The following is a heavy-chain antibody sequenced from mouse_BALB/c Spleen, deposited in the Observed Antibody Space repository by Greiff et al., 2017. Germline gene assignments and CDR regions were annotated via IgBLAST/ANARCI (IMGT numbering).Heavy chain of an antibody. Sequence: EVQRVESGGGLVKPGGSLKLSCAASGFAFSSYDMSWVRQTPEKRLEWVAYISSGGGSTYYPDTVKGRFTISRDNAKNTLYLQMSSLKSEDTAMYYRARKGVYDYVDYWGQGTTLTVSS. CDR1: GFAFSSYD. D-gene: IGHD2-4*01. CDR2: ISSGGGST. J-gene: IGHJ2*01. CDR3: ARKGVYDYVDY. V-gene: IGHV5-12-1*01.